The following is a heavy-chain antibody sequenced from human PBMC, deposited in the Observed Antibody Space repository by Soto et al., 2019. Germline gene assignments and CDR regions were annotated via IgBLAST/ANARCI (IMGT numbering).Heavy chain of an antibody. Sequence: SETLSLTCAFSGGSISSGGYSWSWIRQPPGKGLEWIGYIYHSGSTYYNPSLKSRVTISVDRSKNQFSLKLSSVTAADTAVYYCARVPGPWGQGTLVTVS. CDR1: GGSISSGGYS. D-gene: IGHD3-10*01. CDR3: ARVPGP. CDR2: IYHSGST. V-gene: IGHV4-30-2*01. J-gene: IGHJ5*02.